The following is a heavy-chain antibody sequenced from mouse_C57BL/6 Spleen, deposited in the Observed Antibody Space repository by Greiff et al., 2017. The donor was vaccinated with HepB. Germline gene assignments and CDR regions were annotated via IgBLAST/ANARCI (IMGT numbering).Heavy chain of an antibody. Sequence: QVQLQQSGAELARPGASVKLSCKASGYTFTSYGISWVKQRTGQGLEWIGEIYPRSGNTYYNEKFKGKATLTADKSSSTAYMERRSLTSEDSAVYFCAYYDGFAYWGQGTLVTVSA. J-gene: IGHJ3*01. CDR2: IYPRSGNT. CDR3: AYYDGFAY. V-gene: IGHV1-81*01. CDR1: GYTFTSYG. D-gene: IGHD2-4*01.